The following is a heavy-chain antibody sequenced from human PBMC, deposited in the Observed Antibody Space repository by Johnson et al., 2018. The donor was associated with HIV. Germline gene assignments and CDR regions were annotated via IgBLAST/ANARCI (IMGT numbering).Heavy chain of an antibody. J-gene: IGHJ3*02. CDR1: GFTFSSYA. Sequence: VQLVESGGGVVQPGRCLRLSCAASGFTFSSYAMHWVRQAPGKGLEWVAVISYDGSNKYYADSVKGRFTISRDNSKNTLYLQMNSLRAEDTAVYYCARGRKTVTTVRPSAFDIWGQGTMVTVSS. CDR3: ARGRKTVTTVRPSAFDI. D-gene: IGHD4-17*01. CDR2: ISYDGSNK. V-gene: IGHV3-30-3*01.